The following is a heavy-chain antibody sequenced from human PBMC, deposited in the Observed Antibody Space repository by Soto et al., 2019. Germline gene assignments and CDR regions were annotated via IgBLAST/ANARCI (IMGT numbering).Heavy chain of an antibody. Sequence: QLQLQESGPGLVKPSETLSLTCTVSGGSISSSSYYWGWIRQPPGKGLEWIGSIYYSGSTYYNPSLKSRVTISVDTSKNQFSLKLSSVTAADTAVYYCARIGDYIWGSYRRRYYYYMDVWGKGTTVTVSS. CDR2: IYYSGST. D-gene: IGHD3-16*02. V-gene: IGHV4-39*01. CDR1: GGSISSSSYY. J-gene: IGHJ6*03. CDR3: ARIGDYIWGSYRRRYYYYMDV.